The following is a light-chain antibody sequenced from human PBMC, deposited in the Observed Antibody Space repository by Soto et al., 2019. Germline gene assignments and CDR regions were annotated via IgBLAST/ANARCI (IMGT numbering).Light chain of an antibody. V-gene: IGLV2-18*02. CDR3: SSYTTSSTYV. CDR1: SSDVGSSNG. Sequence: QSALTQPPSVSGSPGQSVAISCTGTSSDVGSSNGVSWYQQPPGTAPKLMIYDVSNRPSGVPDRFSGSKSGNTASLTISGLQAEDEADYYYSSYTTSSTYVFGTGTKVTVL. CDR2: DVS. J-gene: IGLJ1*01.